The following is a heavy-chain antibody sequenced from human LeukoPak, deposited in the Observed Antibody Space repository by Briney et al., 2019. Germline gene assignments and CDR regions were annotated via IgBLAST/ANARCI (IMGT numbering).Heavy chain of an antibody. V-gene: IGHV3-30*04. CDR2: IPYDGSNK. CDR3: ARFIAPAGYFDY. CDR1: GFTFSSYA. Sequence: GGSLRLSCAASGFTFSSYAMHWVRQAPGKGLEWVAVIPYDGSNKYYADSVKGRFTISRDNSKNTLYLQMNSLRAEDTAVYYCARFIAPAGYFDYWGQGTLVTVSS. J-gene: IGHJ4*02. D-gene: IGHD6-13*01.